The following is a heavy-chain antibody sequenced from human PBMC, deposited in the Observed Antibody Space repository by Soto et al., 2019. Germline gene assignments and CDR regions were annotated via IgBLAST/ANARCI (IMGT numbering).Heavy chain of an antibody. V-gene: IGHV4-39*01. D-gene: IGHD5-18*01. Sequence: SETLSLTCTVSGGSISSSSYYWGWIRQPPGKGLEWIGSIYYSGSTYYNPSLKSRVTISVDTSKNQFSLKLSSVTAADTAVYYCARSRGYSYGSLFDYWGQGTLVTV. CDR1: GGSISSSSYY. J-gene: IGHJ4*02. CDR2: IYYSGST. CDR3: ARSRGYSYGSLFDY.